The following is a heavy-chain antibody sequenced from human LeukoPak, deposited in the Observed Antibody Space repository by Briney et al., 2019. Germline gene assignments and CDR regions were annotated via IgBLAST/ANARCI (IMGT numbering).Heavy chain of an antibody. J-gene: IGHJ5*02. V-gene: IGHV4-4*07. CDR1: GGSISSYY. D-gene: IGHD6-13*01. CDR3: ASVEYSSSWYGWLDP. Sequence: SETLSLTCTVSGGSISSYYWSWIRQPAGKGLEWIGRMYTSGSTNYNPSLKSRVTMSVDTSKNQFSLKLSSVTAADTAVYYCASVEYSSSWYGWLDPWGQGTLVTVSS. CDR2: MYTSGST.